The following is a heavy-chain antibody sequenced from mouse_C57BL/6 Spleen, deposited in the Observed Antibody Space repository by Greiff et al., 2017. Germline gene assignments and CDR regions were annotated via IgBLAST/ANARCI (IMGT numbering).Heavy chain of an antibody. Sequence: EVMLVESEGGLVQPGSSMKLSCTASGFTFSDYYMARVRQVPEKGLEWVANINYDGSSTYYLDSLKSRFIISRDNAKNILYLQMSSLKSEDTATYYCARASRWLLLDYWGQGTTLTVSS. CDR2: INYDGSST. CDR1: GFTFSDYY. V-gene: IGHV5-16*01. D-gene: IGHD2-3*01. J-gene: IGHJ2*01. CDR3: ARASRWLLLDY.